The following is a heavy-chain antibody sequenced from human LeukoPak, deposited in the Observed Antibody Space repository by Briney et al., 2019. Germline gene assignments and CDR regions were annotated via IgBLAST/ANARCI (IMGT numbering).Heavy chain of an antibody. CDR1: GFTFSSYG. J-gene: IGHJ4*02. V-gene: IGHV3-30*18. D-gene: IGHD6-13*01. CDR2: ISYDGSNK. Sequence: GGSLRLSCAASGFTFSSYGMHWVRQAPGKGLEWVAVISYDGSNKYYADSVKGRFTISRDNSKNTLYLQMNSLRAEDTAVYYCAKDESSSQYYFDYWGQGTLVTVSS. CDR3: AKDESSSQYYFDY.